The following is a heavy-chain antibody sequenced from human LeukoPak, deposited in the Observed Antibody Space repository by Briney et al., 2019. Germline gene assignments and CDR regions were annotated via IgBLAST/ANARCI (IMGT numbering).Heavy chain of an antibody. CDR2: INPNSGDT. CDR1: GYTFTGYY. V-gene: IGHV1-2*02. D-gene: IGHD3-22*01. J-gene: IGHJ6*02. Sequence: WVSVKVSCKASGYTFTGYYMHWARQAPGQGLEWMGWINPNSGDTNYAQKFQGRVTMTRDTSISTAYMELSRLRSDDTAVYYCARAGGTMIVVVPWGQGTTVTVSS. CDR3: ARAGGTMIVVVP.